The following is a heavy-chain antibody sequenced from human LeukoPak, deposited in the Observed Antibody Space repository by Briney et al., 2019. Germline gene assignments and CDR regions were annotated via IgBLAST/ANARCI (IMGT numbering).Heavy chain of an antibody. CDR2: INPSGGST. CDR1: GYTFTSYY. D-gene: IGHD4-17*01. CDR3: ARDLSPFDYGAYYDAFDI. J-gene: IGHJ3*02. Sequence: ASVKVSCKASGYTFTSYYMHWVRQAPGQGLEWMGIINPSGGSTSYAQKFQGRVTMTRDMSTSTVYMELSSLRSEDTAVYYCARDLSPFDYGAYYDAFDIWGQGTTVTVSS. V-gene: IGHV1-46*01.